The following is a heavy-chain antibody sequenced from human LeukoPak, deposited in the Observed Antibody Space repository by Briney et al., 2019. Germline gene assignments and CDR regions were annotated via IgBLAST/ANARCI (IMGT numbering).Heavy chain of an antibody. V-gene: IGHV3-7*03. CDR2: TKQDGSEK. D-gene: IGHD6-19*01. J-gene: IGHJ5*02. CDR3: ANNARPYSSGWFDNWFDP. CDR1: GFTFSSRW. Sequence: GGSLRLSCAASGFTFSSRWMSWVRQAPGKGLEWVANTKQDGSEKYYVDSVKGRFTISRDNAKNSLYLQMNSLRAEDTAVYYCANNARPYSSGWFDNWFDPWGQGTLVTVSS.